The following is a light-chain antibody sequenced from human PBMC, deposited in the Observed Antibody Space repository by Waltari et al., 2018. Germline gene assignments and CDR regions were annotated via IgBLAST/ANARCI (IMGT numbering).Light chain of an antibody. Sequence: QSALTQPASVSGSPGQSITISCTGTSNDVGGYNYVSWYQQHPGKAPKLMIFDVNDRPSGVSNRFSVSKSGNTASLTISGLQAEDEADYYCNSFTSSSTWVFGGGTKLTVL. J-gene: IGLJ3*02. V-gene: IGLV2-14*01. CDR1: SNDVGGYNY. CDR3: NSFTSSSTWV. CDR2: DVN.